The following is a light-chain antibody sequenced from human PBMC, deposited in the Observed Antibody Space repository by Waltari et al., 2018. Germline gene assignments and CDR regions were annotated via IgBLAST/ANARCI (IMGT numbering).Light chain of an antibody. Sequence: QSTLTQPASVSGSTGPSITIPCTGVSSTLVSWYQQLPGKVPKLILYDVYNRPSGVSSRFSGSKSGNTASLTISGLQAEDEADYYCNSYTSTTTPNWVFGGGTKLTVL. CDR1: SSTL. CDR2: DVY. CDR3: NSYTSTTTPNWV. J-gene: IGLJ3*02. V-gene: IGLV2-14*03.